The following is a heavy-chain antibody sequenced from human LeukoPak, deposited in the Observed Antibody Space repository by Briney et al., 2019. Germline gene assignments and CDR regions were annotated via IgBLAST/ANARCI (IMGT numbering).Heavy chain of an antibody. D-gene: IGHD3-10*01. V-gene: IGHV4-39*01. J-gene: IGHJ5*02. CDR2: IYYSGST. CDR3: ARHSASSIWFGVRDGVFDP. CDR1: GGSISSSSYY. Sequence: SETLSLTCTVSGGSISSSSYYWGWIRQPPGKGLEWIVSIYYSGSTYYNPSLKSRVTISVDTSKNQFSLKLSSVTAADTAVYYCARHSASSIWFGVRDGVFDPWGQGTLVTVSS.